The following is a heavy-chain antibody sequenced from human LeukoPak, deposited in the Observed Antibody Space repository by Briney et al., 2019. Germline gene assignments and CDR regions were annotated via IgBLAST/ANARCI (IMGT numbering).Heavy chain of an antibody. CDR2: ISNNGGST. D-gene: IGHD2-15*01. Sequence: PGGSLRLSCSASGFTFSSYPIHWVRQAPGKGLEYVSFISNNGGSTFYADSVKGRFTISRDNSKNTLFLQMSGLRAEDTAVYYCVKGGPSTRTFDYWGQGTLVTVSS. J-gene: IGHJ4*02. CDR1: GFTFSSYP. CDR3: VKGGPSTRTFDY. V-gene: IGHV3-64D*06.